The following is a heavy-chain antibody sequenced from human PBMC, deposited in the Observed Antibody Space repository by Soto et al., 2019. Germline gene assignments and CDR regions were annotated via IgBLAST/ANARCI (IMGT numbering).Heavy chain of an antibody. V-gene: IGHV1-69*05. CDR3: ARDELVRYYYYAMDV. CDR2: IIPIFGTA. Sequence: GASVKVSCKASGGTFSSYAISWVRQAPGQGLEWMGGIIPIFGTANYAQKLQGRVTITRDTSASTTYMELSSLRSEDTAVYYCARDELVRYYYYAMDVWGQGTTVTV. CDR1: GGTFSSYA. D-gene: IGHD6-6*01. J-gene: IGHJ6*02.